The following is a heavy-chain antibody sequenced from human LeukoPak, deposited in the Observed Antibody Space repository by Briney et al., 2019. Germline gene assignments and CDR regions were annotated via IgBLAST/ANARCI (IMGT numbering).Heavy chain of an antibody. D-gene: IGHD4-17*01. J-gene: IGHJ4*02. Sequence: GGSLRLSCTGSGFTFGAHSMAWVRQAPGKGPEWVGFIRGKAYGGATGYTASVKGRFTISRDDSKSIAYLQMNSLKTEDTAVYYCTRDWHDYGDYPPGYWGQGTLVTVSS. V-gene: IGHV3-49*04. CDR3: TRDWHDYGDYPPGY. CDR1: GFTFGAHS. CDR2: IRGKAYGGAT.